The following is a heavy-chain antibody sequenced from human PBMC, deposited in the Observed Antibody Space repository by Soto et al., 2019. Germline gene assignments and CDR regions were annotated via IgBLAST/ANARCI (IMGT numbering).Heavy chain of an antibody. CDR1: GGSISSGGYY. J-gene: IGHJ3*02. V-gene: IGHV4-31*03. Sequence: TLSLTCTVSGGSISSGGYYWSWIRQHPGKGLEWIGYIYYSGSTYYNPSLKSRVTISVDTSKNQFSLKLSSVTAADTAVYYCARERARITGTSGHAFDIWGQGTMVTVSS. D-gene: IGHD1-20*01. CDR3: ARERARITGTSGHAFDI. CDR2: IYYSGST.